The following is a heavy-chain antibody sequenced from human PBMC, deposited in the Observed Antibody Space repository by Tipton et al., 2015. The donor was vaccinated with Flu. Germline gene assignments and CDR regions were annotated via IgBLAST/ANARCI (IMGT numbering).Heavy chain of an antibody. CDR1: GASISTSVYY. D-gene: IGHD4-11*01. CDR3: ARRDYSNYVSEPQNWFDP. CDR2: TFHSGNT. Sequence: TLSLTCTVSGASISTSVYYWGWIRQPPGKGLEWIGNTFHSGNTYLNPSLKSRVTISIDTSKNQFSLKLSSVTAADTAVYYCARRDYSNYVSEPQNWFDPWGQGALVTVSS. V-gene: IGHV4-39*07. J-gene: IGHJ5*02.